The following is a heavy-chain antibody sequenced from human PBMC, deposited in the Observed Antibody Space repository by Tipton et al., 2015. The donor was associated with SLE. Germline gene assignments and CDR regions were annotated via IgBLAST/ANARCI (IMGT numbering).Heavy chain of an antibody. J-gene: IGHJ4*01. CDR2: SYISGGA. V-gene: IGHV4-61*02. Sequence: TLSLTCTVSGGSISSGTYFWTWIRQPAGKALEWIGRSYISGGANYNPSLKSRVTISVDTAKNQFSLKLTSVTAADTAVYYCAKYFYESTGVQGIVYWGHGALVTVSA. D-gene: IGHD3-22*01. CDR3: AKYFYESTGVQGIVY. CDR1: GGSISSGTYF.